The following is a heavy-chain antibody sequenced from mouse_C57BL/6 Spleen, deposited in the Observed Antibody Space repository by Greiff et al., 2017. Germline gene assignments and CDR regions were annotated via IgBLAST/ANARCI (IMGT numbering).Heavy chain of an antibody. CDR2: INYDGSST. CDR1: GFTFSDYY. D-gene: IGHD2-3*01. V-gene: IGHV5-16*01. Sequence: EVKLVESEGGLVQPGSSMKLSCTASGFTFSDYYMAWVRQVPEKGLEWVANINYDGSSTYYLDSLKSRFIISRDNAKNILYLQMSSLKSEDTATYYCARGWYYFDYWGQGTTLTVSS. J-gene: IGHJ2*01. CDR3: ARGWYYFDY.